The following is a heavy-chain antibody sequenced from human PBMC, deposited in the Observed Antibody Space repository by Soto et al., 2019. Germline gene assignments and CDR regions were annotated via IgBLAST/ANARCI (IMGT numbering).Heavy chain of an antibody. Sequence: QVQVVESGGGVVQPGRSLRLSCAASGFTVNNYAMHWVRQAPVKGLEWWAVIWSDGSMKYYADSVRVRFTISRETSTNTLYLEMNSLRVEDTALYYCARDLGGEYVAYYYGMDVWGQGTTVTVS. CDR1: GFTVNNYA. J-gene: IGHJ6*02. CDR3: ARDLGGEYVAYYYGMDV. V-gene: IGHV3-33*01. D-gene: IGHD2-21*01. CDR2: IWSDGSMK.